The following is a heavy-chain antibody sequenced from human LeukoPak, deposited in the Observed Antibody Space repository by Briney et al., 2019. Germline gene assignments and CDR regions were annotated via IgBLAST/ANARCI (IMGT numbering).Heavy chain of an antibody. CDR2: ISWNSGSI. CDR3: AKERGYSGYEEPFDY. J-gene: IGHJ4*02. V-gene: IGHV3-9*01. CDR1: GFTFDDYA. D-gene: IGHD5-12*01. Sequence: GGSLRLSCAASGFTFDDYAMHWVRQAPGKGLEWVSGISWNSGSIGYADSVKGRFTISRDNAKNSLYLQMNSLRAEDTALYYCAKERGYSGYEEPFDYWGQGTLVTVSS.